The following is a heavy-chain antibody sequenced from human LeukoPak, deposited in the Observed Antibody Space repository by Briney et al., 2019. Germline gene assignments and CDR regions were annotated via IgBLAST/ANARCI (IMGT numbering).Heavy chain of an antibody. D-gene: IGHD4-23*01. V-gene: IGHV1-45*02. J-gene: IGHJ6*02. Sequence: GASVKVSCKASGYTFTYRYLHWVRQAPGQALEWMGWITPFNGNTNYAQKFQDRVTITRDRSMSTAYMELSSLRSEDTAMYYCASVHDYGGNSDYYYGMDVWGQGTTVTVSS. CDR2: ITPFNGNT. CDR1: GYTFTYRY. CDR3: ASVHDYGGNSDYYYGMDV.